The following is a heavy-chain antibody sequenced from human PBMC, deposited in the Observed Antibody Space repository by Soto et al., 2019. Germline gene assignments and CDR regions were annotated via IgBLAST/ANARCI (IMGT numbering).Heavy chain of an antibody. V-gene: IGHV3-33*03. Sequence: QVQLVESGGGVVQPGRSLRLSCAASGFIFNEYGMHWVRQAPGKGLEWVAVIWYDGSNKYYADYVKGRFTVSRDNSKNTMSLQMNSLRVEDTAVYYCARWGCSGSNCNLNQRSFDLWGQGTLVTVSS. D-gene: IGHD2-15*01. J-gene: IGHJ4*02. CDR1: GFIFNEYG. CDR3: ARWGCSGSNCNLNQRSFDL. CDR2: IWYDGSNK.